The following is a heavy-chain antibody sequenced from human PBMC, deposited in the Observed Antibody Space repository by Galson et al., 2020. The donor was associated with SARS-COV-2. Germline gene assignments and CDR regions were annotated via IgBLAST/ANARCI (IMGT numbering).Heavy chain of an antibody. CDR2: INPNSGGT. Sequence: ASVKVSCKASGYTFTGYYMHWVRQAPGQGLEWMGWINPNSGGTNYAQKFQGRVTMTRDTSISTAYMELSRLRSDDTAVYYCARDRFPRGGKYCSSTSCYDAFDIWGQGTMVTVSS. V-gene: IGHV1-2*02. CDR3: ARDRFPRGGKYCSSTSCYDAFDI. J-gene: IGHJ3*02. D-gene: IGHD2-2*01. CDR1: GYTFTGYY.